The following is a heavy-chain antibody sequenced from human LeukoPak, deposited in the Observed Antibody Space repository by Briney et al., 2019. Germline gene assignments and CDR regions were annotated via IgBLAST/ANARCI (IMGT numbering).Heavy chain of an antibody. CDR1: GFTFSSYA. CDR3: ARGVEEQLVLFIVY. V-gene: IGHV3-30-3*01. CDR2: ISYDGSNK. D-gene: IGHD6-6*01. Sequence: GRSLRLSCAASGFTFSSYAMQWLRQAPGRGVEGVAVISYDGSNKYYADSVKGRFTISRDNSKNTLYLQMNSLRAEDTAVYYCARGVEEQLVLFIVYWGQGTLVTVSS. J-gene: IGHJ4*02.